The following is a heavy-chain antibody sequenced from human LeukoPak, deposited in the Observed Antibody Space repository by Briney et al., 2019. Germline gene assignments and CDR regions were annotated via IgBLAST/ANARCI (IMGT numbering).Heavy chain of an antibody. CDR2: IIGSGGST. CDR1: GFTFSSYA. J-gene: IGHJ4*02. CDR3: AKAPILYYFDS. V-gene: IGHV3-23*01. Sequence: GGSLRLSCAASGFTFSSYAMSWVRQAPGKGLEWVSAIIGSGGSTYYADSVKGRFTISRDNSKNTMYLQMNSLRAEDTAVYYCAKAPILYYFDSWGQGTLVTVSS.